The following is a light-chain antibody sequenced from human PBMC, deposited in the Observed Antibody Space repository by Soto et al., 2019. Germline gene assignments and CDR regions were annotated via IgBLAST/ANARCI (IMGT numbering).Light chain of an antibody. CDR2: GAS. Sequence: IVMTESPSTLAVSPEERATLSCRASQNIRNNNLNWYQQKPGQAPRLLIYGASIRATGIPDRFSGSGSGTDFTLTISRLEPEDFALYYCQQYGSSAPITFGQGTRL. V-gene: IGKV3-20*01. CDR3: QQYGSSAPIT. J-gene: IGKJ5*01. CDR1: QNIRNNN.